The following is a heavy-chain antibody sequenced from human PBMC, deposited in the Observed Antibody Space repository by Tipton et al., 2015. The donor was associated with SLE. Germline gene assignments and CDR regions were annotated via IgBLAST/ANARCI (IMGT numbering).Heavy chain of an antibody. V-gene: IGHV3-7*01. J-gene: IGHJ3*02. CDR3: ARGAYSNYGGHAFDI. CDR1: GFTFRKYW. CDR2: IKQDGSEK. Sequence: SLRLSCAASGFTFRKYWMSWVRQTPGKGLEWVANIKQDGSEKYYADSVKGRFTISRDNAKNSLYLQMNSLRAEDTAVYYCARGAYSNYGGHAFDIWGQGTMVTVSS. D-gene: IGHD4-11*01.